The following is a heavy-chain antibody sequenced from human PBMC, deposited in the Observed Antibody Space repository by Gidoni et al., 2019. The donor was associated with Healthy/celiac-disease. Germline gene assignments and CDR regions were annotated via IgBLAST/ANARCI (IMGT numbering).Heavy chain of an antibody. CDR3: AHSLRFLEWLPWSDAFDI. D-gene: IGHD3-3*01. Sequence: KPTQTLTLTCTFSGFSLSTSGVGVGWIRQPPGKALEWLALIYWDDDKRYSPSLKSRLTITKDTSKNQVVLTMTNMDPVDTATYYCAHSLRFLEWLPWSDAFDIWGQGTMVTVSS. J-gene: IGHJ3*02. V-gene: IGHV2-5*02. CDR2: IYWDDDK. CDR1: GFSLSTSGVG.